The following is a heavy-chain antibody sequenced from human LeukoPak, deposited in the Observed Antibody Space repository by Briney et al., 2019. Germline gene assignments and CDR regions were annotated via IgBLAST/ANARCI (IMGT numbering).Heavy chain of an antibody. CDR1: GGSISSYY. V-gene: IGHV4-59*01. CDR3: ASFAYYYYYMDV. J-gene: IGHJ6*03. CDR2: IYYSGST. Sequence: PSETLSLTCTVSGGSISSYYWSWIRQPPGKGLEWIGYIYYSGSTNYNPSLKSRVTISVDTSRNQFSLKLSSVTAADTAVYYCASFAYYYYYMDVWGKGTTVTVSS.